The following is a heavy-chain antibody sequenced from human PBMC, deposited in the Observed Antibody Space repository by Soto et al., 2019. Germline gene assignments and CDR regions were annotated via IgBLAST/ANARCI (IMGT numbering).Heavy chain of an antibody. CDR1: GFTFNNYG. V-gene: IGHV3-23*01. D-gene: IGHD4-17*01. CDR2: ITDSGGST. CDR3: AKAATVVTLYYFDY. Sequence: LRLSCAASGFTFNNYGMSWVRQAPGKGLEWVSAITDSGGSTYYADSVKGRFTISRDNSKNTVYLQMNSLRAEDTAVYYCAKAATVVTLYYFDYWGQGTLVTVSS. J-gene: IGHJ4*02.